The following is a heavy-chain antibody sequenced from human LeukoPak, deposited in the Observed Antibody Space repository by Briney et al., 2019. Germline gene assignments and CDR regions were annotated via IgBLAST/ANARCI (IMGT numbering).Heavy chain of an antibody. V-gene: IGHV3-48*02. Sequence: GGSLRLSCAASGFTFNTYSMNWVRQAPGKGLEWVSHISSSSSTIYYADSVKGRFTISRDNAKTSLYLQMNSLRDEDTAVYYCARDAPGYFDCGMDVWGQGTTVTVSS. J-gene: IGHJ6*02. CDR2: ISSSSSTI. D-gene: IGHD3-9*01. CDR1: GFTFNTYS. CDR3: ARDAPGYFDCGMDV.